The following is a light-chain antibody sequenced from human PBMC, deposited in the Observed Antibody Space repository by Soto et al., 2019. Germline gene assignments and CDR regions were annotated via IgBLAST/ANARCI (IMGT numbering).Light chain of an antibody. J-gene: IGKJ3*01. V-gene: IGKV1-5*01. CDR3: QQYNSYSLFT. CDR1: QSISSW. Sequence: DIQMTQSPSTLSASVGDRVTITCRASQSISSWLAWYQQKPGKAPKLLIYDASSLESGVPSRFSGSGSGTEFTLTISSLXPDDFATYYCQQYNSYSLFTFGPGTKVDIK. CDR2: DAS.